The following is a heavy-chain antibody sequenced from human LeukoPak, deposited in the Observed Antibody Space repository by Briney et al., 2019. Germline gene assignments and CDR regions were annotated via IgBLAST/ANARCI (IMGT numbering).Heavy chain of an antibody. Sequence: GGSLRLSCAASGFTFSSYAMSWVRQAPGKGLEWVSAISGSGGSTYYADSVKGRFTISRDNSKNTLYLQMNSLRAEDTAVYYCARTKGTGYSSSWYKSWGQGTLVTVSS. CDR2: ISGSGGST. V-gene: IGHV3-23*01. CDR1: GFTFSSYA. J-gene: IGHJ4*02. CDR3: ARTKGTGYSSSWYKS. D-gene: IGHD6-13*01.